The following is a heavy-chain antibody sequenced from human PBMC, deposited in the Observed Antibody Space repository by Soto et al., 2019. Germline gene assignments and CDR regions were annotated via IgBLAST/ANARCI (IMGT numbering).Heavy chain of an antibody. CDR1: GCSISSGGYS. Sequence: SETLSLTCAVSGCSISSGGYSWSWIRQPPGKGLEWIGYIYHSGSTYYNPSLKSRVTISVDRSKNQFSLKLSSVTAADTAVYYCARAGCSGGSCWGWFDPWGQGTLVTVSS. J-gene: IGHJ5*02. V-gene: IGHV4-30-2*01. D-gene: IGHD2-15*01. CDR3: ARAGCSGGSCWGWFDP. CDR2: IYHSGST.